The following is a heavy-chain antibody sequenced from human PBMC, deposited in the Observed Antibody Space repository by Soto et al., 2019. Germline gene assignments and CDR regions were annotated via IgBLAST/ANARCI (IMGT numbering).Heavy chain of an antibody. CDR2: IYYSGST. CDR3: ARAIAVAGTLKFDY. Sequence: PSETLSLTCTVSGGSISSYYWSWIRQPPGKGLEWIGYIYYSGSTNYNPSLKSRVTISVDTSKNQFSLKLSSVTAADTAVYYCARAIAVAGTLKFDYWGQGTLVTVSS. CDR1: GGSISSYY. V-gene: IGHV4-59*01. J-gene: IGHJ4*02. D-gene: IGHD6-19*01.